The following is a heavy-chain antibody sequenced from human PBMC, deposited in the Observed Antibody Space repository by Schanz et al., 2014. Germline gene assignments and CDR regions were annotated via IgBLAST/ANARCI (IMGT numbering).Heavy chain of an antibody. V-gene: IGHV3-23*04. CDR2: ISASGGTT. J-gene: IGHJ3*02. CDR1: GFTFSSYV. Sequence: EVHLVESGGGLVQPGGSLRLSCAASGFTFSSYVMSWVRQAPGKGLEWVSAISASGGTTYYADSVKGRFTISRDNSKNTLYLQMNSLRAEDTAVYYCAKGRFGELSAFDIWGQGTMVTVSS. D-gene: IGHD3-10*01. CDR3: AKGRFGELSAFDI.